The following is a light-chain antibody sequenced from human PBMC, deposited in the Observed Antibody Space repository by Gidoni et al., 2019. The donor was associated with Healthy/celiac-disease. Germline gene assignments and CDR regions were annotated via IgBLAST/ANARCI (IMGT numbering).Light chain of an antibody. CDR3: QQYDNRPLT. J-gene: IGKJ4*01. CDR2: DAS. V-gene: IGKV1-33*01. CDR1: QDISNY. Sequence: DIQMTQSPSSLSASVGARVTITCQASQDISNYLNWYQQKPGKAPKLLIYDASNLETGVPSRFSGSGSGTDFTFTISSLQPEEIAAYYCQQYDNRPLTFGGGTKVEIK.